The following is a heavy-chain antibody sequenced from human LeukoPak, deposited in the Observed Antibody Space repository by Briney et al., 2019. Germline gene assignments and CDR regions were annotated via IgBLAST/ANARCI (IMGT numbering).Heavy chain of an antibody. CDR1: GASISGSDFY. D-gene: IGHD2-8*02. J-gene: IGHJ5*02. V-gene: IGHV4-39*02. CDR2: IYYSGST. CDR3: ARGSGPLDS. Sequence: SETLSLTCTVSGASISGSDFYWGWIRQPPGKGQEWIGIIYYSGSTYYNPSLKSRVTISVDTSKNQFSLKVRSVTAADTAVYSCARGSGPLDSWGQGTLVTVSP.